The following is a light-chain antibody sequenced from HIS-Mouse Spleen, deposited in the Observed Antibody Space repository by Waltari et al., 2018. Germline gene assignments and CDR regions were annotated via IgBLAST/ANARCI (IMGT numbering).Light chain of an antibody. CDR1: QSVSSSY. CDR3: QQYGSSPFT. Sequence: IVSTQSPGTLSLSPGERATLPCRASQSVSSSYLDWYQQKPGQAPRLLIYGASSRATGIPDRFSGSGSGTDFTLTISRLEPEDFAVYYCQQYGSSPFTFGPGTKVDIK. V-gene: IGKV3-20*01. J-gene: IGKJ3*01. CDR2: GAS.